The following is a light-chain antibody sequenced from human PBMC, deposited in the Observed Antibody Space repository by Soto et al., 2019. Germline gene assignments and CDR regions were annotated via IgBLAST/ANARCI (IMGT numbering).Light chain of an antibody. Sequence: IQMTQCPSTLSASVGDRVTITSLCSQSISSWLAWYQQKRGKAPKLLIYKASTLKSGVPARFSGIGSGTEFTLTISSLQPDDLATYYRQQYNSYPEVFGQGTKVEIK. CDR3: QQYNSYPEV. CDR2: KAS. J-gene: IGKJ1*01. V-gene: IGKV1-5*03. CDR1: QSISSW.